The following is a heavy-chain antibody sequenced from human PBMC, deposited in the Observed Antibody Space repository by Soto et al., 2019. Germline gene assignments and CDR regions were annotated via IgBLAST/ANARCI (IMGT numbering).Heavy chain of an antibody. CDR3: ARRYSSSWAPQGYFQH. J-gene: IGHJ1*01. CDR1: GGSISSSSYY. D-gene: IGHD6-13*01. V-gene: IGHV4-39*01. CDR2: IYYSGST. Sequence: QLQLQESGPGLVKPSETLSLTCTVSGGSISSSSYYWGWIRQPPGKGLEWIGSIYYSGSTYYNPSLKSRVTISVDTSKNQFSLKLSSVTAADTAVYYCARRYSSSWAPQGYFQHWGQDTLVTVSS.